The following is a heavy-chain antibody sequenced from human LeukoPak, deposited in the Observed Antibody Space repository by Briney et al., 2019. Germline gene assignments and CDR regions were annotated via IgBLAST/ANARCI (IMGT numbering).Heavy chain of an antibody. Sequence: SETLSLTCTVSGGSISNYYWSWIRQPPGKGLEWIGYISYSGSTNYNPSLKSRVTISIHTSKNQFSLKLSSVTAADTAVYYCARRILETAPDYWGQGTLVTVSS. D-gene: IGHD5-24*01. CDR3: ARRILETAPDY. V-gene: IGHV4-59*08. J-gene: IGHJ4*02. CDR2: ISYSGST. CDR1: GGSISNYY.